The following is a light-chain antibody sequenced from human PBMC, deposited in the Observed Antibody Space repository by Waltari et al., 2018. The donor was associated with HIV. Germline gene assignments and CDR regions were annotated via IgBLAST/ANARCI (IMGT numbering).Light chain of an antibody. CDR3: QSADNSETNPVV. CDR1: ALPNQF. CDR2: KDT. V-gene: IGLV3-25*03. J-gene: IGLJ2*01. Sequence: SSELTQPPSVSVSPGQTARITCSGAALPNQFTSWYQQKSGQAPVLIIYKDTERPSGVPERFSASTSGTIVTLTIGEVQAEDEADYYCQSADNSETNPVVFGGGTKLTVL.